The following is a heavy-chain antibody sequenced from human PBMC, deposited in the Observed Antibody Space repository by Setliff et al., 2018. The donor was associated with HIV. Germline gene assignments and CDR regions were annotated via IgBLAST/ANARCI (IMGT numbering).Heavy chain of an antibody. J-gene: IGHJ4*02. Sequence: SETLSLTCDVSGYSINNIHYWGWIRQPPGKGLECLGNIYDGGTTYHNPSLKGRVTVSIDTSKAQFSLKLISVTAADTAVYYCVRRDVSFLFGQFDSWGQGILVTVSS. CDR3: VRRDVSFLFGQFDS. V-gene: IGHV4-38-2*01. D-gene: IGHD3-10*02. CDR1: GYSINNIHY. CDR2: IYDGGTT.